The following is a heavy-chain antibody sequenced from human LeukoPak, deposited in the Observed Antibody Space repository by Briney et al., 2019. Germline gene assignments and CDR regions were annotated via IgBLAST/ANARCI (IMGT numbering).Heavy chain of an antibody. V-gene: IGHV4-30-4*01. CDR1: GGSVSSGDYY. CDR2: IYYSGST. Sequence: PSQTLSLTCTVSGGSVSSGDYYWSWIRQPPGKGLEWIGYIYYSGSTYYNPSLKSRVTISVDTSKNQFSLKLSSVTAADTAVYYCARVRIYGSGTYYHDYWGQGTLVNVSS. J-gene: IGHJ4*02. D-gene: IGHD3-10*01. CDR3: ARVRIYGSGTYYHDY.